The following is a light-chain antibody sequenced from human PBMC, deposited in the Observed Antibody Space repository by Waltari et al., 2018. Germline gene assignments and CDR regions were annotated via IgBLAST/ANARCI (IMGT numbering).Light chain of an antibody. J-gene: IGLJ3*02. CDR1: SIGRKT. Sequence: SYVLTQPPSLSVAPGRTARLTCGGDSIGRKTVHWYQPKPGQAPLRVVFDVSDRPSGIPGRFSGSNSGNTAALTISRVETGDEADYYCQVWDTNIDQGVFGGGTRLTVL. CDR3: QVWDTNIDQGV. CDR2: DVS. V-gene: IGLV3-21*03.